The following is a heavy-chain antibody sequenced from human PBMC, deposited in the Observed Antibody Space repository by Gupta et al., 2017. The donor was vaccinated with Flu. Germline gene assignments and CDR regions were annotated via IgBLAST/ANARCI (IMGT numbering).Heavy chain of an antibody. Sequence: EVQLVESGGGLFQPGGSLRLSCAASGFTFSPYWMSWVRQAPGKGLEWVANIKQDGSEKYYVDSVKGRITISRDNAKNSLYLQMNSLRAEDTAVYYCASTPSTIVGVGIGREYYFDYWGQGTLVTVSS. V-gene: IGHV3-7*01. J-gene: IGHJ4*02. CDR2: IKQDGSEK. CDR1: GFTFSPYW. D-gene: IGHD3-3*01. CDR3: ASTPSTIVGVGIGREYYFDY.